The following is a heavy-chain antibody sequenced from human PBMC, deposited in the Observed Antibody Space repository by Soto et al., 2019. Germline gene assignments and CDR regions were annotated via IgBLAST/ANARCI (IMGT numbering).Heavy chain of an antibody. CDR2: VFSSVSA. J-gene: IGHJ4*02. D-gene: IGHD2-21*02. V-gene: IGHV4-4*07. Sequence: ETLSLTCIVSGVSVRSYTWSWVRQPANKGLEWIGRVFSSVSATYNPSLKSRVSISMDTPGNRISLKLDSVTAADAGVYFCARDGMTTGDTWGPGTLVTVSS. CDR1: GVSVRSYT. CDR3: ARDGMTTGDT.